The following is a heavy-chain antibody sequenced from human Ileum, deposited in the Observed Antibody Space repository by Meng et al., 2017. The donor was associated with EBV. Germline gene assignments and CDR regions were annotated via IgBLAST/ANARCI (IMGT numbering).Heavy chain of an antibody. J-gene: IGHJ4*02. CDR3: ARGGWSLDY. CDR1: GGSISSYY. Sequence: VPLQESGPAVVKPFGSLSLTCTFSGGSISSYYWSWIRQPPGKGLEWIGYIYYSGSTNYNPSLKSRVTISVDTSKNQFSLNLSSVTAADTAVYYCARGGWSLDYWGQGTLVTVSS. V-gene: IGHV4-59*08. D-gene: IGHD2-15*01. CDR2: IYYSGST.